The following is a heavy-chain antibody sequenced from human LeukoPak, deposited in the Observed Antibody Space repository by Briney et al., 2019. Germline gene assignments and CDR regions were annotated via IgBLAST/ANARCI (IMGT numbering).Heavy chain of an antibody. CDR1: GFTFSSYW. CDR2: IKQDGSEK. D-gene: IGHD3-10*01. V-gene: IGHV3-7*01. Sequence: GGSLRLSCAASGFTFSSYWMSWVRQAPGKGMEWVANIKQDGSEKYYVDSVKGRFTISRDNAKNSLYLQMNSLRAEDTAAYNCARATQGGLLWFGELYFFFDYWGQGTLVTVSS. J-gene: IGHJ4*02. CDR3: ARATQGGLLWFGELYFFFDY.